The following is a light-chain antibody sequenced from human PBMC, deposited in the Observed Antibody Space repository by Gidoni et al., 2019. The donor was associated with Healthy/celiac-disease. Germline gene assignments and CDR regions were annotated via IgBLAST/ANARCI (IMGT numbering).Light chain of an antibody. CDR3: QQRSNGPHT. CDR2: DAS. J-gene: IGKJ3*01. Sequence: IFFTQSPATLSLSPGERATLSCSASQSVSSYLAWYQQKPGQSPRLLIYDASNRATGIPARFSGSGSGTEVTLTISSLETEDFAVYYCQQRSNGPHTFGPGTKVDIK. V-gene: IGKV3-11*01. CDR1: QSVSSY.